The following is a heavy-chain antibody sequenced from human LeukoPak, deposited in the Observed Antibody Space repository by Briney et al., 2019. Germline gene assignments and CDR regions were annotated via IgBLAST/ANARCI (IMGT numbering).Heavy chain of an antibody. CDR2: INPNSGGT. V-gene: IGHV1-2*02. J-gene: IGHJ4*02. Sequence: GASVKVPCKASGYTFTGYYMHWVRQAPGQGLEWMGWINPNSGGTNYAQKFQGGVTMTRDTSIRTAYMELSRLRSDDTAVYYCARDRNYYDSSGYYSLDYWGQGTLVTVSS. CDR1: GYTFTGYY. CDR3: ARDRNYYDSSGYYSLDY. D-gene: IGHD3-22*01.